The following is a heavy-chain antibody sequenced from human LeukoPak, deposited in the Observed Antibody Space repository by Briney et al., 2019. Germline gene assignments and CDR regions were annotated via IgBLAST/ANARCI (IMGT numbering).Heavy chain of an antibody. CDR1: GFTLSSYA. CDR2: ISGSGGST. J-gene: IGHJ4*02. V-gene: IGHV3-23*01. CDR3: AKDWQDGYYFDY. Sequence: GGSLRLSCAASGFTLSSYAMSWVRQAPGKGLEWVSAISGSGGSTYYADSVKGRFTISRDNSKNTLYLQMNSLRAEDTAVYYCAKDWQDGYYFDYWGQGTLVTVSS.